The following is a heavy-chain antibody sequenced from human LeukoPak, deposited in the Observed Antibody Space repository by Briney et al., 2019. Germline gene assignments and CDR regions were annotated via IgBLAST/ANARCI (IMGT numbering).Heavy chain of an antibody. CDR1: GFTFSNYW. Sequence: GGSLRLSCAASGFTFSNYWMSWARQTPGKGLEWVANIKQDGSEASYVDSVKGRFTISRDNAKNSLYLQMNSLRAEDTAVFYCARVARLFSSDNSGYSDYWGQGTLVTVSS. CDR2: IKQDGSEA. D-gene: IGHD3-22*01. V-gene: IGHV3-7*01. CDR3: ARVARLFSSDNSGYSDY. J-gene: IGHJ4*02.